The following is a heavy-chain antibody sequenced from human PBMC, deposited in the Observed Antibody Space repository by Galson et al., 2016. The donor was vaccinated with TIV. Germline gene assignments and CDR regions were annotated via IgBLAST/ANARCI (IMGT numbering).Heavy chain of an antibody. Sequence: SVKVSCKASGYTLTSHTMHWVRQAPGQRLEWMGWINVGNGNTKYVQKFKGRVTITSDTSARIAYMELSTLTSEDTAMYYCARDRLGAKRAFDIWGQGTMVTVSS. D-gene: IGHD3-16*01. V-gene: IGHV1-3*01. CDR1: GYTLTSHT. CDR2: INVGNGNT. J-gene: IGHJ3*02. CDR3: ARDRLGAKRAFDI.